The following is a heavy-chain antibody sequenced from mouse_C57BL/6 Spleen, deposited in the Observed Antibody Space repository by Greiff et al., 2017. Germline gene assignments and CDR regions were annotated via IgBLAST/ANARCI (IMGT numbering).Heavy chain of an antibody. D-gene: IGHD3-2*02. J-gene: IGHJ3*01. CDR2: ISDGGSYT. Sequence: DVMLVESGGGLVKPGGSLKLSCAASGFTFSSYAMSWVRQTPEKRLEWVATISDGGSYTYYPDNVKGRFTISRDNAKNNLYLQMSHLKSEDTAMYYCARDEGQLRLSFFGFAYWGQGTLVTVSA. V-gene: IGHV5-4*01. CDR1: GFTFSSYA. CDR3: ARDEGQLRLSFFGFAY.